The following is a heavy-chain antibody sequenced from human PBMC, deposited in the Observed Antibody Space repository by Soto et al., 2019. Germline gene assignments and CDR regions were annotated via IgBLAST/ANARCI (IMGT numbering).Heavy chain of an antibody. V-gene: IGHV1-18*01. CDR3: AKRRGYSNGEFDC. D-gene: IGHD5-18*01. Sequence: PGQGLEWMGWITAYNGNTNYAQKLQGRVTMTTDTSTSTAYMELRSLRSDDTAVYYCAKRRGYSNGEFDCWGQGTLVTVSS. CDR2: ITAYNGNT. J-gene: IGHJ4*02.